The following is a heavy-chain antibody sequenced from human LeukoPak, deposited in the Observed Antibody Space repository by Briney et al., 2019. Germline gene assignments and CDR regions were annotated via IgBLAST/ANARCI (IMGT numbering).Heavy chain of an antibody. CDR1: GGSISGYY. Sequence: SETLSLTCTVSGGSISGYYWSWIRQPAGKGLEWIGYIYYSGSTNYNPSLKSRVTISVDTSKNQFSLKLSSVTAADTAVYYCARGRRVYYYYYYMDVWGKGTTVTVSS. CDR2: IYYSGST. CDR3: ARGRRVYYYYYYMDV. V-gene: IGHV4-59*01. J-gene: IGHJ6*03.